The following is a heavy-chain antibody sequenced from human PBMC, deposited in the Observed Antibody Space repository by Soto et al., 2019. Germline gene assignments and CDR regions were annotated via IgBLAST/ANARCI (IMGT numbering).Heavy chain of an antibody. CDR2: IWYDGSYQ. Sequence: QVQLVESGGGVIQPGRSLRLSCKASGFTFSDFGMHWVRQAPGRGREWVSAIWYDGSYQYYADPVRGRFTTSRDNSNTTLVLQMNSLRVEDTSVYYCARDLLITYGAKIAPDQWCHGALVTVSS. J-gene: IGHJ5*02. CDR3: ARDLLITYGAKIAPDQ. V-gene: IGHV3-33*01. D-gene: IGHD3-16*01. CDR1: GFTFSDFG.